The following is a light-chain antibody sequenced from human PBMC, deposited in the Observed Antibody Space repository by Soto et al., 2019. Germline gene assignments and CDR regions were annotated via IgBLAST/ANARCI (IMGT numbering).Light chain of an antibody. Sequence: QSALTQPASVSGSPGQSITISCTGTSSDVGGFNYVSWYQQHPGKAPKLMIYDVTNRPSGVSYRFSGSKSGNTASLTISGLQAEDEADYYCNSYTSSGTYVFGTGTKVTVL. V-gene: IGLV2-14*03. CDR3: NSYTSSGTYV. J-gene: IGLJ1*01. CDR2: DVT. CDR1: SSDVGGFNY.